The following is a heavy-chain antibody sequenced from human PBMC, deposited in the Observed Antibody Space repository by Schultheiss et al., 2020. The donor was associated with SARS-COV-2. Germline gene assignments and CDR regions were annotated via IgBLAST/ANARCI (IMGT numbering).Heavy chain of an antibody. J-gene: IGHJ6*02. CDR3: ARGVTTVSTSGYYYYYGMDV. D-gene: IGHD4-17*01. CDR2: INSDGSST. CDR1: GFTFSSYW. Sequence: GGSLRLSCAASGFTFSSYWMHWVRQAPGKGLVWVSRINSDGSSTSYADSVKGRFTISRDNAKNTLYLQMNSLRAEDTAVYYCARGVTTVSTSGYYYYYGMDVWGQGTTVTVSS. V-gene: IGHV3-74*01.